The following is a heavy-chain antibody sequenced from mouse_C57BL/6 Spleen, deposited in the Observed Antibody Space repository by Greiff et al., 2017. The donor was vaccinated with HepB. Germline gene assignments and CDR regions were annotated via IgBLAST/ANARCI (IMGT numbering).Heavy chain of an antibody. Sequence: VQLQQPGAELVKPGASVKMSCKASGYTFTSYWITWVKQRPGQGLEWIGDIYPGSGSTNYNEKFKSKATLTVDTSSSTAYMQLSSLTSEDSAVYYCARGNYGSSPHFDYWGQGITLTVSS. V-gene: IGHV1-55*01. CDR2: IYPGSGST. D-gene: IGHD1-1*01. CDR1: GYTFTSYW. J-gene: IGHJ2*01. CDR3: ARGNYGSSPHFDY.